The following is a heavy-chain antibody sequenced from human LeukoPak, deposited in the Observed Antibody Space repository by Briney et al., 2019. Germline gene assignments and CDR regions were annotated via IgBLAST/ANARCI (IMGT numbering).Heavy chain of an antibody. D-gene: IGHD3-22*01. CDR1: GGSISSYY. CDR3: ARASYSYDISGWVPFDY. Sequence: SETLSLTCTVSGGSISSYYWSWIRQSPGKGLEWIGYIYTSGSTTYNPSLKSRVTISGDTSENQFSLRLSSVTAADTAVYYCARASYSYDISGWVPFDYWGQGTLVTVSS. J-gene: IGHJ4*02. CDR2: IYTSGST. V-gene: IGHV4-4*08.